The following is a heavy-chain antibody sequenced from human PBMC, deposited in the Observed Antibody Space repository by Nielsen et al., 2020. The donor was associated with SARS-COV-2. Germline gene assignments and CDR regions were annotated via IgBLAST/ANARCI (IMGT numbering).Heavy chain of an antibody. CDR2: LYSGGTT. J-gene: IGHJ6*02. CDR3: AKDKGYYYGMDV. CDR1: GLSVSDNN. V-gene: IGHV3-53*01. Sequence: GESLKISCAVSGLSVSDNNMNWVRQAPGKGLEWVSILYSGGTTYYADSVKGRFTISRDNSKNTLYLQMNSLRAEDTAVYYCAKDKGYYYGMDVWGQGTTVTVSS.